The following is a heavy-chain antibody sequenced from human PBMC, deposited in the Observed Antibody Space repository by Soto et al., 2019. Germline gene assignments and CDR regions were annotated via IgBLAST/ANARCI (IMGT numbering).Heavy chain of an antibody. CDR1: GFTFSSYG. CDR3: ARERIAAATYYYYGMDV. V-gene: IGHV3-33*01. Sequence: GGSLRLSCAASGFTFSSYGMHWVRQTPGKGLEWVTSIWYDGSNKYYADSVLGRFTISRDNSKNTLYLQMNSLRAEDTAVYYCARERIAAATYYYYGMDVWGQGTTVTVSS. D-gene: IGHD6-25*01. CDR2: IWYDGSNK. J-gene: IGHJ6*02.